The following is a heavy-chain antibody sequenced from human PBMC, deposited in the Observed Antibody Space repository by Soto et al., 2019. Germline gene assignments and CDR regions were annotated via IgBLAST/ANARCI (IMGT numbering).Heavy chain of an antibody. CDR2: ISWNSGSI. CDR1: GFTFGDYA. J-gene: IGHJ4*02. V-gene: IGHV3-9*01. Sequence: GGSXRLACAASGFTFGDYAMHWVRQAPGKGLEWVSGISWNSGSIGYADSVKGRFTISRDNAKNSLYLQMNSLRAEDTALYYCEKGQYYYDSSGYYNSYFDYSGQGTLVTVSS. CDR3: EKGQYYYDSSGYYNSYFDY. D-gene: IGHD3-22*01.